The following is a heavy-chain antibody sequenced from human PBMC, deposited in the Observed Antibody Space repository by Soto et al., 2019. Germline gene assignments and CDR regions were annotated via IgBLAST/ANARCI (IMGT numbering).Heavy chain of an antibody. Sequence: SETLSLTCTVSGGSISSGGYYWSWIRQHPGKGLEWIGYIYYSGSTYYNPSLKSRVTISVDTSKNQFSLKLSSVTAADTAVYYCARALTTVNLFDPWGQGTLVTVSS. CDR3: ARALTTVNLFDP. J-gene: IGHJ5*02. CDR1: GGSISSGGYY. D-gene: IGHD4-17*01. V-gene: IGHV4-31*03. CDR2: IYYSGST.